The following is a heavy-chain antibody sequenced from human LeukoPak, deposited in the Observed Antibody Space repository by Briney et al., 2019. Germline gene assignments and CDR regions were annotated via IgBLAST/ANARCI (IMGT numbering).Heavy chain of an antibody. CDR2: INPNSGGT. CDR1: GCTFTGYY. J-gene: IGHJ4*02. CDR3: ARKKGGYDYFDY. D-gene: IGHD5-12*01. V-gene: IGHV1-2*02. Sequence: ASVKVSCKASGCTFTGYYMHWVRQAPGQGLEWMGWINPNSGGTNYAQKFQGRVTMTRDTSISAAYMELSRLRSDDTAVYYCARKKGGYDYFDYWGQGTLVTVSS.